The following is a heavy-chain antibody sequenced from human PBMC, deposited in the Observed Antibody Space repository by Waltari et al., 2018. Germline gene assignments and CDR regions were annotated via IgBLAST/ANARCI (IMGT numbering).Heavy chain of an antibody. CDR2: IHERGGI. Sequence: QLQLQESGPGLVKPSETLSLTCTVSGGSIRSSTYYWGWIRQAPGKGLEWIGSIHERGGIPPNPSPNRRVSPSVDTSKNQFSLQLSSVTAADTAVYYGARHGRVVDVVVVVAATLIDYWGQGTLVTVSS. CDR1: GGSIRSSTYY. CDR3: ARHGRVVDVVVVVAATLIDY. J-gene: IGHJ4*02. D-gene: IGHD2-15*01. V-gene: IGHV4-39*01.